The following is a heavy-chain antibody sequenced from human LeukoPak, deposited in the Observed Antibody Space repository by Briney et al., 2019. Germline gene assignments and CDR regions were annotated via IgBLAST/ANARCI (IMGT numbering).Heavy chain of an antibody. CDR1: GFTFSNYW. CDR3: ARGGDTSNWYPGYFDY. Sequence: GGSLRLSCAASGFTFSNYWMHWVRQAPGKGPVWVSRIKSDGSSTRFADSVQGRFTISRDNGKNTVYLQMNSLRAEDTAVYYCARGGDTSNWYPGYFDYWGQGALVTVAS. J-gene: IGHJ4*02. V-gene: IGHV3-74*01. CDR2: IKSDGSST. D-gene: IGHD6-13*01.